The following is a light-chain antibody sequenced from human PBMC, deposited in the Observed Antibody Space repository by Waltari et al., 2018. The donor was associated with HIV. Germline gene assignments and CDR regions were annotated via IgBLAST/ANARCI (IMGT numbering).Light chain of an antibody. CDR1: QTLLYSDGYKY. J-gene: IGKJ2*01. CDR2: KTY. V-gene: IGKV2-28*01. CDR3: MQALQAYS. Sequence: IVMSKSQVSLPVTPGESGCVSCSSSQTLLYSDGYKYLDWYQQKPGQSPRLLIYKTYTRASGVSDRFSGSGSVTDFTLRISRVEAEDVGVYYFMQALQAYSFGQGTKLEIK.